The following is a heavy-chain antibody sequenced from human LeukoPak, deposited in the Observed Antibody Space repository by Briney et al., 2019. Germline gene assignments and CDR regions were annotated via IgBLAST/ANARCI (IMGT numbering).Heavy chain of an antibody. CDR2: IRYDGSNK. CDR3: AKDVRIAAAGTGFDY. J-gene: IGHJ4*02. D-gene: IGHD6-13*01. V-gene: IGHV3-30*02. CDR1: GFTFSSYG. Sequence: GGSLRLSCAASGFTFSSYGMHWVRQAPGKGLEWVAFIRYDGSNKHYADSVKGRFTISRDNSKNTLYLQMNSLRAEDTAVYYCAKDVRIAAAGTGFDYWGQGTLVTVSS.